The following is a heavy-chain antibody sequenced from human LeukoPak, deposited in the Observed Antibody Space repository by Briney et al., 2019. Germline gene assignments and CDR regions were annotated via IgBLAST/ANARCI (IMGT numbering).Heavy chain of an antibody. CDR3: ARADEAYYYDSSGYYF. CDR2: IIPIFGTA. D-gene: IGHD3-22*01. CDR1: GGTFSSYA. J-gene: IGHJ4*02. Sequence: ASVKVSCKASGGTFSSYAISWVRQAPGQGLEWVGGIIPIFGTANYAQKFQGRVTITADESTSTAYMELSSLRSEDTAVYYCARADEAYYYDSSGYYFWGQGTLVTVSS. V-gene: IGHV1-69*13.